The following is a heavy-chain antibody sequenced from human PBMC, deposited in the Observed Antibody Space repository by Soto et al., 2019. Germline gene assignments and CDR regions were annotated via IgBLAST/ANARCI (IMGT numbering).Heavy chain of an antibody. CDR1: GYTFTSYG. V-gene: IGHV1-18*01. CDR3: ARDSDYIIAY. Sequence: SVKVSCNASGYTFTSYGISWVRQAPGQGLEWVGWIHTYNGNRNFAQKFQGRVTLTTDTSTNTAYMELRNLRSDETAVYYCARDSDYIIAYWGQGTLVTVSS. CDR2: IHTYNGNR. J-gene: IGHJ4*02. D-gene: IGHD4-4*01.